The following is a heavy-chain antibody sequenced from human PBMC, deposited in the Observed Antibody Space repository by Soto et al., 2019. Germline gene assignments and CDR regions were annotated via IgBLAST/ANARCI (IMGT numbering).Heavy chain of an antibody. CDR2: IKSKPGGETI. V-gene: IGHV3-15*01. J-gene: IGHJ6*02. CDR1: GFNFFYAW. Sequence: EVQLVESGGDLVKPGGSLRLSCAGSGFNFFYAWMTWVRQAPGKGLEWVGRIKSKPGGETIDYAAPVKGRFTISRDDSKNTVFLQMDSLKTEDTDVYYCAKVYTVDHPILAHWGQGTTVTVSS. D-gene: IGHD4-4*01. CDR3: AKVYTVDHPILAH.